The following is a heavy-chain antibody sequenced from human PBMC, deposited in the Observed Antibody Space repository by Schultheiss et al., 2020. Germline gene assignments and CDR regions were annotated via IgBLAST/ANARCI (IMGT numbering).Heavy chain of an antibody. V-gene: IGHV4-39*01. Sequence: SATLSLTCTVSGGSITSSDYYWAWIRQPPGKGLEWIGNIYYSGSAYYNPSLQSRVTISVDTSKNQFSLKLSSVTAADTAVYYCARHLDYLTIGGVFDYWGQGTLVTVSS. CDR1: GGSITSSDYY. J-gene: IGHJ4*02. CDR3: ARHLDYLTIGGVFDY. CDR2: IYYSGSA. D-gene: IGHD3-10*01.